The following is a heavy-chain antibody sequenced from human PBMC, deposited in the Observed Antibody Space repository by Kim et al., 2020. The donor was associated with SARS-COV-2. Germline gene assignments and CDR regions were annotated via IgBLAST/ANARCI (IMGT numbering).Heavy chain of an antibody. CDR2: GSGSRT. CDR3: AKDRVVYYGSGTYSYDNYGMDV. J-gene: IGHJ6*02. D-gene: IGHD3-10*01. CDR1: GFTFNKYA. V-gene: IGHV3-23*01. Sequence: GGSLRLSCEASGFTFNKYAMNWVRQAPGKGLEWVCGSGSRTYYTDSVKGRITISRDNSKKTLYLQMNSLRVDDTAVYYCAKDRVVYYGSGTYSYDNYGMDVWGRGTTVTVSS.